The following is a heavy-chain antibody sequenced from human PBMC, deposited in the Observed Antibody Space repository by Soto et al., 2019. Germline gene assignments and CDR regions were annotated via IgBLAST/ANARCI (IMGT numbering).Heavy chain of an antibody. CDR3: ARGAFGSYYVDY. D-gene: IGHD3-10*01. J-gene: IGHJ4*02. Sequence: EVQVVESGGASVQPGGSLRLSCAASGFTFTSYWMHWVRQAPGKGLLWMSRIKGDETTSSYADSVKGRFTISRDNAKNTVYLQLNSLRAEDTAVYYCARGAFGSYYVDYWGQGTLVTVPS. CDR1: GFTFTSYW. V-gene: IGHV3-74*01. CDR2: IKGDETTS.